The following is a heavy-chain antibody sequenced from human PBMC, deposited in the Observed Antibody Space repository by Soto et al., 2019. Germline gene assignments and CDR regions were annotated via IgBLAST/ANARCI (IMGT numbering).Heavy chain of an antibody. CDR2: IYYGGSA. Sequence: QVQLQESGPGLVKPSGTLSLTCTVSGGSISTYYWSWIRQPPGKGLEWIGYIYYGGSANYNPSLKGRVTISVDTSKQQFSLKLSSVTAADTAVYYCARGGHCTNGVCSALDYWGQGTLVTVSS. CDR1: GGSISTYY. J-gene: IGHJ4*02. CDR3: ARGGHCTNGVCSALDY. V-gene: IGHV4-59*08. D-gene: IGHD2-8*01.